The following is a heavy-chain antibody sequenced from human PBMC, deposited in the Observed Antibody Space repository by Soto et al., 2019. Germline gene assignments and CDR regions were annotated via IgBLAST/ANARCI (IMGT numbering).Heavy chain of an antibody. CDR3: ARDGTAVTYYYGMDF. D-gene: IGHD4-4*01. CDR1: GGTFSSYA. Sequence: ASVKVSCKASGGTFSSYAISWVRQAPGQGLEWMGGIIPIFGTANYAQKFQGRVTITADESTSTAYMELSSLRSEDTAVYYCARDGTAVTYYYGMDFWGQGTTVTGSS. J-gene: IGHJ6*02. V-gene: IGHV1-69*13. CDR2: IIPIFGTA.